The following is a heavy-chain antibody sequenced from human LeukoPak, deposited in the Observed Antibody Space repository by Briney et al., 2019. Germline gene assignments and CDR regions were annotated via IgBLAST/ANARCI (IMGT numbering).Heavy chain of an antibody. Sequence: PSETLSLTCAVYGGSFSGYYWSWIRQPPGKGLEWIGEINHSGSANYNPSLKSRVTTSVDTSKNQFSLKLTSVTAAGTAVYYCARGRGIYYDSSGPLSTFDYWGQGTLVTVSS. V-gene: IGHV4-34*01. CDR2: INHSGSA. CDR1: GGSFSGYY. CDR3: ARGRGIYYDSSGPLSTFDY. D-gene: IGHD3-22*01. J-gene: IGHJ4*02.